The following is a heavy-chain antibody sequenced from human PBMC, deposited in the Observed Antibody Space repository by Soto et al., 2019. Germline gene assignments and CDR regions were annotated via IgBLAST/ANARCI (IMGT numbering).Heavy chain of an antibody. CDR2: TYYRSKWYN. CDR1: GDSVSSNSAA. D-gene: IGHD2-15*01. V-gene: IGHV6-1*01. Sequence: QSQTLSLTCAISGDSVSSNSAAWNWIRQSPSRGLEWLGRTYYRSKWYNDYAVSVKSRITINPDTSKNQFSLQLNSVTPEDTAVYYCAREFLAYCSGGSCLPGWFDPWGQGTLVTVSS. CDR3: AREFLAYCSGGSCLPGWFDP. J-gene: IGHJ5*02.